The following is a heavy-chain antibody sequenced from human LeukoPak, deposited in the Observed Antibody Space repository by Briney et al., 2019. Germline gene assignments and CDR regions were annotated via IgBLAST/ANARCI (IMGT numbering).Heavy chain of an antibody. V-gene: IGHV3-48*03. CDR1: GFPFSSYD. Sequence: GGSLRLSCATSGFPFSSYDMNWVRQAPGKGLEWVSYIHSSGGTIYYADSVKGRFTISRDSAKNSVYLRMNSLRAEDTALYYCARKLTGTTYFDCWGQGILVTVSS. J-gene: IGHJ4*02. CDR3: ARKLTGTTYFDC. D-gene: IGHD1-1*01. CDR2: IHSSGGTI.